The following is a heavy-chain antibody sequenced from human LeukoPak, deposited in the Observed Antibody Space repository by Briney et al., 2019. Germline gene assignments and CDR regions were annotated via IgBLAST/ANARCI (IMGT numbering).Heavy chain of an antibody. Sequence: PSETLSLTCTVSGGSISSGGYYWSWIRQHPGKGLEWIGYIYYSGSTYYNPSLKSRVTISVDTSKNQFSLKLSSVTAADTAVYYCARARYYGSGSYLRSHLEGHWGQGTLVTVSS. CDR3: ARARYYGSGSYLRSHLEGH. CDR1: GGSISSGGYY. J-gene: IGHJ4*02. CDR2: IYYSGST. V-gene: IGHV4-31*03. D-gene: IGHD3-10*01.